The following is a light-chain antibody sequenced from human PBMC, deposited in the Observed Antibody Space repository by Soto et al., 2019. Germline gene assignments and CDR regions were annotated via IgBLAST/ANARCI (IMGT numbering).Light chain of an antibody. V-gene: IGKV3-20*01. Sequence: EIVLTQSPGTLSLSPGERATLSCRASQSVSSSYLAWYQQKPGLAPRLLIYGASSRATGIPDRFSGSGSGADFTLTISRLEPEDFAVYSCQHYGGSPPVTFGQGTKLEIK. CDR1: QSVSSSY. CDR3: QHYGGSPPVT. J-gene: IGKJ2*01. CDR2: GAS.